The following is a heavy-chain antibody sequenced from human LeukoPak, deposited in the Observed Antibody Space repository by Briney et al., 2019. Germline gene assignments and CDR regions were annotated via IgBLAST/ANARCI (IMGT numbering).Heavy chain of an antibody. Sequence: GGSLGLSCAASGFTFSSYAMHWVRQAPGKGLEWVAVISYDGSNKYYADSVKGRFTISRDNSKNTLYLQMNSLRAEDTAVYYCARAEGIVGATTEDWGQGTLVTVSS. CDR3: ARAEGIVGATTED. D-gene: IGHD1-26*01. J-gene: IGHJ4*02. CDR2: ISYDGSNK. V-gene: IGHV3-30-3*01. CDR1: GFTFSSYA.